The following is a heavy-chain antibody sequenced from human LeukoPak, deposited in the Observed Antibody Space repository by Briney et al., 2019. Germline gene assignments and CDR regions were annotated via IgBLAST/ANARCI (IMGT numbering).Heavy chain of an antibody. V-gene: IGHV3-30-3*01. D-gene: IGHD6-19*01. CDR2: ISYDGSNK. CDR1: GFTFSSYA. J-gene: IGHJ6*02. Sequence: GRSLRLSCAASGFTFSSYAMHWVRQAPGKGLEWVAVISYDGSNKYYADSVKGRFTISRDNSKNTLYLQMNSLRAEDTAVYYCARDMGGSSGSRYYYGMDVWGQGTTVTVSS. CDR3: ARDMGGSSGSRYYYGMDV.